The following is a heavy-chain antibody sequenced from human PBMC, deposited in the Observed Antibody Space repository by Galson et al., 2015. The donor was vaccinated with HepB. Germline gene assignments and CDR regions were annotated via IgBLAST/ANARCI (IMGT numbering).Heavy chain of an antibody. D-gene: IGHD2-8*01. J-gene: IGHJ5*02. CDR3: AKGPWPNGVFDPFDL. CDR2: IYPSGSSR. CDR1: GFSFSTYA. Sequence: SLRLSCAGSGFSFSTYAMSWVRQVPGEGLEWVSGIYPSGSSRFYAESVKGRFTVSRDNSKSTVYLQMNSLRAEDSAIYYCAKGPWPNGVFDPFDLWGRGTLVTVSS. V-gene: IGHV3-23*05.